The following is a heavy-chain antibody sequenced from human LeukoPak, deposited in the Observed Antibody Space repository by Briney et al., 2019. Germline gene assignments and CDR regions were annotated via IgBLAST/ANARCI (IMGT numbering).Heavy chain of an antibody. CDR1: GFTFDDYG. CDR2: ISSSSTTI. CDR3: ARDLKAYSSSGGVDY. J-gene: IGHJ4*02. D-gene: IGHD6-13*01. V-gene: IGHV3-48*01. Sequence: GGSLRLSCAASGFTFDDYGMSWVRQAPGKGLEWVSYISSSSTTIYYADSVKGRFTISRDSARNSLYLRMDSLRAEDTAVYYCARDLKAYSSSGGVDYWGQGTLVTVSS.